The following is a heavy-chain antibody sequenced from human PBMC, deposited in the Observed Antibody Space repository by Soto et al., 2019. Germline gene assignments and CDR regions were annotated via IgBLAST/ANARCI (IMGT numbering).Heavy chain of an antibody. J-gene: IGHJ4*02. Sequence: QITLKESGPTLVKPTQTLTLTCTFSGFSLSSTRVAVGWIRQPPGKALEWLALIYWDDDKRYSPFLKSRLTIXXXTXXNPVVLTMTTMDPVDTATYYCAHSVVAGLGYYFDYWGQGTLVTVSS. CDR1: GFSLSSTRVA. CDR2: IYWDDDK. D-gene: IGHD6-19*01. CDR3: AHSVVAGLGYYFDY. V-gene: IGHV2-5*02.